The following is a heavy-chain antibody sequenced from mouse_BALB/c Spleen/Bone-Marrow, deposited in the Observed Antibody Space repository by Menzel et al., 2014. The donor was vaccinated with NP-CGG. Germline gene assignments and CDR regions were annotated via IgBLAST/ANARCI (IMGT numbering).Heavy chain of an antibody. CDR2: ISSGGST. CDR1: GFTFSSYA. CDR3: ARDGSSYYAMDY. D-gene: IGHD1-1*01. J-gene: IGHJ4*01. Sequence: EVQLVESGGGLAKPGGSLKLSCAASGFTFSSYAMSWVRQTPEKRLEWVASISSGGSTYYPDSVKGRFTISRDNARNILYLQMSSLRSEDTAMYYCARDGSSYYAMDYWGQGTSVTVSS. V-gene: IGHV5-6-5*01.